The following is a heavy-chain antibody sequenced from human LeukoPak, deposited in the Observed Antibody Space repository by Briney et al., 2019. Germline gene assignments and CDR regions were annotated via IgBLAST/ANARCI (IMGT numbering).Heavy chain of an antibody. CDR2: ISSSSSYI. CDR3: ARRLDSLYSSGWFPFDY. CDR1: GFTFDDYA. Sequence: GGSLRLSCAASGFTFDDYAMHWVRQAPGKGLEWVSSISSSSSYIYYADTVKGRFTISRDNAKNSLYLQMNSLRAEDTAVYYCARRLDSLYSSGWFPFDYWGQGTLVTVSS. J-gene: IGHJ4*02. D-gene: IGHD6-19*01. V-gene: IGHV3-21*01.